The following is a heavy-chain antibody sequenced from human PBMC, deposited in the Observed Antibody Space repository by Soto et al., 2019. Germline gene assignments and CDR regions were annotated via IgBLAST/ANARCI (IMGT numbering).Heavy chain of an antibody. Sequence: EMQLVESGGGLVKPGGSLRLSCAASGFTFSSYSMNWVRQAPGKGLEWVSSMSSSSRSYIYYADSVKGRFTISRDNAKNSLYLQMNSLRDEDTAVYYCARDGSTLILEYGMDVWGQGTTVTVSS. J-gene: IGHJ6*02. CDR3: ARDGSTLILEYGMDV. CDR2: MSSSSRSYI. CDR1: GFTFSSYS. V-gene: IGHV3-21*01. D-gene: IGHD1-26*01.